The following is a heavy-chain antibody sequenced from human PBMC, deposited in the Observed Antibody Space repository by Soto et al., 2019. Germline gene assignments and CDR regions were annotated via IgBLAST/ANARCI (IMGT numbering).Heavy chain of an antibody. CDR3: ARASPNGRGSDPPEYFQY. V-gene: IGHV1-3*01. CDR1: GYTFTNYA. J-gene: IGHJ1*01. D-gene: IGHD2-21*02. CDR2: IHAGNGNT. Sequence: QVQLLQSGAEVKKPGASVKVSCKASGYTFTNYAMHWVRQAPGQRLEWMGWIHAGNGNTKYSQKFQGRVTITRDTSARTAYMELSSLRSEDTAVYYCARASPNGRGSDPPEYFQYWGQGTLVTVSS.